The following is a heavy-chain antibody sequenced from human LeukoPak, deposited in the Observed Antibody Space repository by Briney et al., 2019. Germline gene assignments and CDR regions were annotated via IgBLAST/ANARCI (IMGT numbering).Heavy chain of an antibody. J-gene: IGHJ4*02. Sequence: SETLSLTCAVYGGSFSGYYWSWIRQPPGKGLEWIGEINHSGSTNYNPSLKSRVTISVDTSKNQFSLKLSSVTAADTAVYYCARAADCSSTSCYGEVDYWGQGTLVTVSS. CDR2: INHSGST. CDR3: ARAADCSSTSCYGEVDY. D-gene: IGHD2-2*01. V-gene: IGHV4-34*01. CDR1: GGSFSGYY.